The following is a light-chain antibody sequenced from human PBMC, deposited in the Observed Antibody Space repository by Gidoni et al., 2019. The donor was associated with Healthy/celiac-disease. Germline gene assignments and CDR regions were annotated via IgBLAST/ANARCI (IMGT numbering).Light chain of an antibody. CDR1: QSVSSN. CDR2: GSS. J-gene: IGKJ1*01. V-gene: IGKV3-15*01. CDR3: QQYNNWWT. Sequence: EIVITQSPATLSVSPGERATLSCRASQSVSSNLAWYQQKPGQAPRLLIYGSSTRATGIPARFRGSGSGTEFNLTISSLQSEDFAVYYCQQYNNWWTFGQGTKVEIK.